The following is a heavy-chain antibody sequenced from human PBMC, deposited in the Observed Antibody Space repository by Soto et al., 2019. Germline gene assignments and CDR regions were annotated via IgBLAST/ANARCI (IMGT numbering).Heavy chain of an antibody. V-gene: IGHV1-69*01. CDR1: GGTFSGYT. CDR3: ATPYCGCDCQPTRSCYYSHWEV. Sequence: QVQLVQAGAEVRKPESSVKVSCKASGGTFSGYTITLVRQPPGQGLECMGGIIPMIETTKNAQKYQGRVTFTADESTSTAYMELSSIRSEDTSVYFWATPYCGCDCQPTRSCYYSHWEVWGQGTTVTVAS. J-gene: IGHJ6*01. CDR2: IIPMIETT. D-gene: IGHD2-21*02.